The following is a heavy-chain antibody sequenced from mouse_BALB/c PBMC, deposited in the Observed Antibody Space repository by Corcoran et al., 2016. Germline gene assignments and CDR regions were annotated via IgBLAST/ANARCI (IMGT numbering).Heavy chain of an antibody. Sequence: EDQLQQSGAELVKRGASVKLSYTAAYFNIKDTYMHWVKQSPEQVLEWIGRIDPANGNTKYDPKFQGKATITADTSSNTAYLQLSSLTSEDTAVYYCARWDWYFDGWGAGTTVTVSS. J-gene: IGHJ1*01. CDR1: YFNIKDTY. CDR3: ARWDWYFDG. V-gene: IGHV14-3*02. CDR2: IDPANGNT.